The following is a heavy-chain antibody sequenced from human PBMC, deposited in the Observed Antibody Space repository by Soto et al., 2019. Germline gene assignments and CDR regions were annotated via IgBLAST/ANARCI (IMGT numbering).Heavy chain of an antibody. CDR2: INPTGTMT. CDR1: GYTFITSYY. V-gene: IGHV1-46*01. J-gene: IGHJ3*02. CDR3: ARDTGYDHDAFDI. D-gene: IGHD5-12*01. Sequence: ASVKVSCKASGYTFITSYYTHWVRQAPGQGLEWMGIINPTGTMTKYSERFQGRLTMTRDTSTSTDYMELSTLTSEDTAVYFCARDTGYDHDAFDIWGQGKFVTV.